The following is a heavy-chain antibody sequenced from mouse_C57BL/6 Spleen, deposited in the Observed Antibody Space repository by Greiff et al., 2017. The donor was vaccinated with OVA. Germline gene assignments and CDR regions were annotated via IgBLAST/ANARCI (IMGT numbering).Heavy chain of an antibody. CDR3: TREKAYDDASWFAY. V-gene: IGHV1-15*01. J-gene: IGHJ3*01. D-gene: IGHD2-4*01. CDR1: GYTFTDYE. CDR2: IDPETGGT. Sequence: VQLQQSGAELVRPGASVTLSCKASGYTFTDYEMHWVKQTPVHGLEWIGAIDPETGGTAYNQKFKGKAILTADKSSSTAYMELRSLTSEDSAVYYCTREKAYDDASWFAYWGQGTLVTVSA.